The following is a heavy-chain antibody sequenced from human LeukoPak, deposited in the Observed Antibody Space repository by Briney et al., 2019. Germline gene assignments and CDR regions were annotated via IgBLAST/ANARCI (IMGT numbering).Heavy chain of an antibody. CDR1: GGSISSYY. CDR2: IYTSGST. D-gene: IGHD5-18*01. Sequence: PSETLSLTCTVSGGSISSYYWSWIRQPAGKGLEWIGRIYTSGSTNYSPSLNSRVNISLDTAKNQFSLRLSSVTAADTAVYYCARQTAKNVDTARFDSWGQGTLVTVSS. J-gene: IGHJ4*02. V-gene: IGHV4-4*07. CDR3: ARQTAKNVDTARFDS.